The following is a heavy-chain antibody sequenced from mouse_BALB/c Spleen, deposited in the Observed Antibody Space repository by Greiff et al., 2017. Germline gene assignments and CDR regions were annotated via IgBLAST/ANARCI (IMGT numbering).Heavy chain of an antibody. CDR2: IDPSDSET. D-gene: IGHD3-3*01. CDR1: GYTFTSYW. CDR3: ARGGTLDYFDY. J-gene: IGHJ2*01. Sequence: VQLQQPGAELVKPGAPVKLSCKASGYTFTSYWMNWVKQRPGRGLEWIGRIDPSDSETHYNPKFKDKATLTVDKSSSTAYIQLSSLTSEDSAVYYCARGGTLDYFDYWGQGTTLTVSS. V-gene: IGHV1-69*02.